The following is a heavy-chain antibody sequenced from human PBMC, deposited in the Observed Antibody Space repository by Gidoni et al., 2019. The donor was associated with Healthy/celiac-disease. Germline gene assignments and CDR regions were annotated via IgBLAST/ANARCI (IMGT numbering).Heavy chain of an antibody. Sequence: QVQLQESGPGLVKPSQTLSLTCTVSGGPISSGGYYWTWIRQHPGKGLEWIGYIYSSGSTYYNPSLKSRVTISVDTSKNQFSLKLSAVTAADTAVYYCALIDYDLVFDYWGQGTLVTVSS. CDR1: GGPISSGGYY. D-gene: IGHD4-17*01. CDR2: IYSSGST. V-gene: IGHV4-31*03. J-gene: IGHJ4*02. CDR3: ALIDYDLVFDY.